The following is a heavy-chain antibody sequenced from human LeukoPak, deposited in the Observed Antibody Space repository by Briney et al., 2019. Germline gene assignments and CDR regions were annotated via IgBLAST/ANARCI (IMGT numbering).Heavy chain of an antibody. D-gene: IGHD5-24*01. CDR1: GGTFSSYA. Sequence: SVTVSCKASGGTFSSYAISWVRQAPGQGLEWMGGIIPIFGTANYAQKFQGRVTITADESTSTAYMELSSLRSEDTAVYYCVRREGYNSPDYWGQGTLVTVSS. CDR3: VRREGYNSPDY. J-gene: IGHJ4*02. V-gene: IGHV1-69*13. CDR2: IIPIFGTA.